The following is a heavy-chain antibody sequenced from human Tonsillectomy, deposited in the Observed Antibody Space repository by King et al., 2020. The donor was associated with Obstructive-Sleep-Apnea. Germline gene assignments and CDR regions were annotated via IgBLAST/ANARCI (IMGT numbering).Heavy chain of an antibody. D-gene: IGHD5-12*01. CDR1: GFTFDDYA. Sequence: EWQLVQSGGGLVQPGRSLRLSCAASGFTFDDYAMHWVRQAPGKGLEWVSGISWNSGSIGYADSVKGRFTISRDNAKNSLYLQMNSLRAEDTALYYCAVRATMGVGAFDIWGQGTMVTVSS. CDR2: ISWNSGSI. CDR3: AVRATMGVGAFDI. J-gene: IGHJ3*02. V-gene: IGHV3-9*01.